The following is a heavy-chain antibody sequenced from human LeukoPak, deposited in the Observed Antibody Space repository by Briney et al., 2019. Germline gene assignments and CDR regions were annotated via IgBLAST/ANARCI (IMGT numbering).Heavy chain of an antibody. V-gene: IGHV3-74*01. D-gene: IGHD2-15*01. Sequence: GGSLRLSCVASGFTFSRYWMHWVRQAPGKGLVWVSRINSDGRSTNYADSVKGRFSISRDNAENTLYLQMNSLRVEDTAVYYCTRVHGGYPFDSWGQGTLVTVSS. CDR3: TRVHGGYPFDS. CDR2: INSDGRST. CDR1: GFTFSRYW. J-gene: IGHJ4*02.